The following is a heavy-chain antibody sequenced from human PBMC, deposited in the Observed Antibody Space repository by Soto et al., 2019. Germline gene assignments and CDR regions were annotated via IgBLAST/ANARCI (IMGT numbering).Heavy chain of an antibody. CDR3: ARDGDCSGGSCYSVPVFDY. J-gene: IGHJ4*02. CDR1: GFTFSSYG. D-gene: IGHD2-15*01. Sequence: QVQLVESGGGVVQPGRSLRLSCAASGFTFSSYGMHCVRQAPGKGLEWVAVIWDDGSNKYYADSVKGRFTISRDNSKNTLYLQMNSLRAEDTAVYYCARDGDCSGGSCYSVPVFDYWGQGTLVTVSS. V-gene: IGHV3-33*01. CDR2: IWDDGSNK.